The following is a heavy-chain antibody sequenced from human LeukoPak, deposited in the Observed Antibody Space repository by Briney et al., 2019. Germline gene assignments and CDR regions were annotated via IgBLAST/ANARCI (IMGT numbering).Heavy chain of an antibody. CDR1: GDSISSSSYY. CDR3: ARDLGHGSGSSNY. V-gene: IGHV4-39*07. Sequence: PSETLSLTCTVSGDSISSSSYYWGWIRQPPGKGLEWIGSIYHSGSTYYNPSLKSRVTISVDTSKNQFSLKLSSVTAADTAVYYCARDLGHGSGSSNYWGQGTLVTVSS. D-gene: IGHD3-10*01. J-gene: IGHJ4*02. CDR2: IYHSGST.